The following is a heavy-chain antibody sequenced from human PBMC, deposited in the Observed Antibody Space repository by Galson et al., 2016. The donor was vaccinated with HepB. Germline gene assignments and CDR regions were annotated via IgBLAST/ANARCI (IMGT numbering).Heavy chain of an antibody. CDR1: GAPIRSNSYY. J-gene: IGHJ4*02. CDR2: IYYSGSI. Sequence: SETLSLTCIVSGAPIRSNSYYWGWIRQTPGTGLEWIGSIYYSGSINYNPSFKSRVTISVDTSKNQFSLNLSSVTAADTAVYYCGRNPRSPRVLDHWGQGILVTVSS. V-gene: IGHV4-39*07. CDR3: GRNPRSPRVLDH. D-gene: IGHD1-14*01.